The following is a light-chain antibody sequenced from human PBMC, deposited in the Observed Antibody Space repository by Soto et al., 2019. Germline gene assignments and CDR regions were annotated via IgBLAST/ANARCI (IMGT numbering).Light chain of an antibody. J-gene: IGLJ2*01. V-gene: IGLV1-51*01. CDR2: DND. Sequence: QSLLTQPPSVSAAPGQKVTISCSGSSSNIGKNYVSWYQQFPGTAPKLLIYDNDQRPSGIPDRFSGSKSGTSASLDITGLQTGDEADYYCGTWASSLRDVLFGGGSKLTVL. CDR1: SSNIGKNY. CDR3: GTWASSLRDVL.